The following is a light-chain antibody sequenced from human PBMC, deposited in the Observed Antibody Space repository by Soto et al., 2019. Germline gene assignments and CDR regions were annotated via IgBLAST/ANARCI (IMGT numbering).Light chain of an antibody. CDR2: DAS. J-gene: IGKJ5*01. CDR3: QQYHKWPPIT. Sequence: EVGLTQSPATLSLSPGERATLPRSASQSVKTFLVWYQQRPGQAPRLLIHDASHRAAGIPARFSGSGFGTDFTLTISSLQSEDFGAYYCQQYHKWPPITFGQGTRLEIK. V-gene: IGKV3-11*01. CDR1: QSVKTF.